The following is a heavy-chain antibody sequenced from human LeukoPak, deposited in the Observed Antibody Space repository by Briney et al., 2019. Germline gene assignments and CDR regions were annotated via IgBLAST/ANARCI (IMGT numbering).Heavy chain of an antibody. Sequence: GGSLRLSCAASGFTSSSYAMHWVRQAPGKGLEWVAVISYDGSNKYYADSVKGRFTISRDNSKNTLYLQMNSLRAEDTAVYYCARVGYCSSTSCLPFDYWGQGTLVTVSS. CDR1: GFTSSSYA. CDR2: ISYDGSNK. D-gene: IGHD2-2*01. J-gene: IGHJ4*02. CDR3: ARVGYCSSTSCLPFDY. V-gene: IGHV3-30-3*01.